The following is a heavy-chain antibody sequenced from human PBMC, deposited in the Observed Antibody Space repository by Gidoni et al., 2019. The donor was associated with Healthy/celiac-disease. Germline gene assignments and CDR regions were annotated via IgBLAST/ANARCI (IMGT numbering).Heavy chain of an antibody. Sequence: EVQLVESGGGLVKPGGSLRLSCAASGFTFSSYSMNWVRQAPGKGLEWVSSISSSSSYIYYADSVKGRFTISRDNAKNSLYLQMNSLRAEDTAVYYCAREDCSGGSCYYYMDVWGKGTTVTVSS. J-gene: IGHJ6*03. CDR2: ISSSSSYI. CDR3: AREDCSGGSCYYYMDV. D-gene: IGHD2-15*01. V-gene: IGHV3-21*01. CDR1: GFTFSSYS.